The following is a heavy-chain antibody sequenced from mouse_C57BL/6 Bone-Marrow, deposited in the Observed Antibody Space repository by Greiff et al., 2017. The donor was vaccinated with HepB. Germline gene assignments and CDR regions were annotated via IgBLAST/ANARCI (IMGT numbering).Heavy chain of an antibody. CDR3: ARYYDGGSYEFAY. CDR2: INPSNGGT. D-gene: IGHD1-1*01. V-gene: IGHV1-53*01. Sequence: QVHVKQPGTELVKPGASVKLSCKASGYTFTSYWMHWVKQRPGQGLEWIGNINPSNGGTNYNEKFKSKATLTVDKSSSTAYMQLSSLTSEDSAVYYCARYYDGGSYEFAYWGQGTLATVSA. J-gene: IGHJ3*01. CDR1: GYTFTSYW.